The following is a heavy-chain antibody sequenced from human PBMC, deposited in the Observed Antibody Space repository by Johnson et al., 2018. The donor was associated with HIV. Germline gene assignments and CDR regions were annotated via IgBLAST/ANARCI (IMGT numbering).Heavy chain of an antibody. D-gene: IGHD5-18*01. CDR3: ARGVTGYSYGT. CDR1: GFTFDDYA. V-gene: IGHV3-9*01. CDR2: ISWNSGSI. J-gene: IGHJ3*01. Sequence: VQLVESGGGLVQPGRSLRLSCVASGFTFDDYAMHWVRQAPGKGLEWVSGISWNSGSIGYADSVKGRFTISRDNAKNSLYLQMNSLRVEDTAVYYCARGVTGYSYGTWGQGTMVTVSS.